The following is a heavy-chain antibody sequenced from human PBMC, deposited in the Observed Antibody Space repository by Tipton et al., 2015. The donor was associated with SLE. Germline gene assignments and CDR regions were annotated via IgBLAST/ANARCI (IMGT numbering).Heavy chain of an antibody. D-gene: IGHD2-8*02. CDR2: IDHSGST. J-gene: IGHJ4*02. V-gene: IGHV4-39*07. Sequence: TLSLTCTVSGGSISSSSYYWDWIRQPPGKGLEWIGRIDHSGSTYYYPSLKSRVTILVDTSTNQFSLKLSSVTAADTAVYYCARDSDWRFANGHWGQRTLVSFSS. CDR1: GGSISSSSYY. CDR3: ARDSDWRFANGH.